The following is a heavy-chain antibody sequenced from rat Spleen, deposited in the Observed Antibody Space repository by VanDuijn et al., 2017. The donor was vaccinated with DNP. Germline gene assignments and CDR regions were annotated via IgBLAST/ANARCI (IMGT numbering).Heavy chain of an antibody. CDR1: GFTFSSAA. Sequence: VQVVESGGGLVQPKESLKISCAASGFTFSSAAIYWVRQAPGKGLEWVARIRSGSSNYATDYADSVKGRFTISRDDSKGMVYLQMDYLKTEDTAMYYCTTSGLRGTGAMDPWGQGTSVTVSS. D-gene: IGHD4-3*01. J-gene: IGHJ4*01. CDR2: IRSGSSNYAT. CDR3: TTSGLRGTGAMDP. V-gene: IGHV10-5*01.